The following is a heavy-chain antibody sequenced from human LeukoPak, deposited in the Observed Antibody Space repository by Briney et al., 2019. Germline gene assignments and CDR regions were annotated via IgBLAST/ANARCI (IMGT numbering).Heavy chain of an antibody. CDR1: GFTFSSYA. CDR2: ISGSGGST. D-gene: IGHD3-22*01. Sequence: GGSLRLSCAASGFTFSSYAMSWVRQAPGKGLEWVSAISGSGGSTYYADSVKGRFTISRDNSKNSLYLQMNSLRTEDTALYYCAKDMGSAGLFPAPDYWGQGTLVTVSS. V-gene: IGHV3-23*01. J-gene: IGHJ4*02. CDR3: AKDMGSAGLFPAPDY.